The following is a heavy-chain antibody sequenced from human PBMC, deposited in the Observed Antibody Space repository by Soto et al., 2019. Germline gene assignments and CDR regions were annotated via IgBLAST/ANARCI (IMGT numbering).Heavy chain of an antibody. CDR2: IYYSGST. D-gene: IGHD2-15*01. Sequence: SETLSLTCTVSGGSISSGDYYWSWIRQPPGKGLEWIGYIYYSGSTYYNPSLKSRVTISVDTSKNQFSLKLSSVTAADTAVYYCARDRSRVLKARPYYYYYGMDVWGQGTTVTVSS. CDR3: ARDRSRVLKARPYYYYYGMDV. V-gene: IGHV4-30-4*01. J-gene: IGHJ6*02. CDR1: GGSISSGDYY.